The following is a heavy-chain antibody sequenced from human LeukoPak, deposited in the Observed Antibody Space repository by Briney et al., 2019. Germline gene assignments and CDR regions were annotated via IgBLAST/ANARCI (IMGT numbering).Heavy chain of an antibody. J-gene: IGHJ4*02. Sequence: SETLSLTCTVSGGSLSSYYWSWIRQPPGKGLEWIGYIYYSGSAKYNPSLKSRVAISVDTSKNQFSLKLSSVTAGDTAVYYCARAPGIAAAGTHFDFWGQGTLVTVSS. CDR1: GGSLSSYY. D-gene: IGHD6-13*01. V-gene: IGHV4-59*01. CDR3: ARAPGIAAAGTHFDF. CDR2: IYYSGSA.